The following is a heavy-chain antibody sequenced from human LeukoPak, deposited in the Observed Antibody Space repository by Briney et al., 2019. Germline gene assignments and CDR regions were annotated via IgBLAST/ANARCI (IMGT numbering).Heavy chain of an antibody. J-gene: IGHJ4*02. D-gene: IGHD1-26*01. CDR3: TRASGSYSNFDY. Sequence: GGSLRLSCAASGFTFSNYAMSWVRQAPGKGLEWVSAISGSGGSTYYADSVKGRFTISRDNSKTTLDLQMNSLRTEDTAIYYCTRASGSYSNFDYWGQGTLVTVSS. CDR2: ISGSGGST. V-gene: IGHV3-23*01. CDR1: GFTFSNYA.